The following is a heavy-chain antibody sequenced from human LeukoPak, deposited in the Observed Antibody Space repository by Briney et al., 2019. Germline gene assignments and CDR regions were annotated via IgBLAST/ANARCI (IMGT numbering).Heavy chain of an antibody. J-gene: IGHJ5*02. Sequence: ASVKVSCKASGYTFTGYYMHWVRQAPGQGLEWMGWINPNSGGTNYAQKFQGRVTMTRDTSISTAYMELSRLRSDDTAVYYCARDRRAAINWFDPWGQGTLVTVPS. CDR3: ARDRRAAINWFDP. D-gene: IGHD2-2*02. V-gene: IGHV1-2*02. CDR2: INPNSGGT. CDR1: GYTFTGYY.